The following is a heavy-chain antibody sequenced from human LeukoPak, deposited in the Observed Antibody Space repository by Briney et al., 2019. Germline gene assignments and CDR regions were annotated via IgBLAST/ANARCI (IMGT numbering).Heavy chain of an antibody. CDR3: ARGQGGITMIVVAFDY. Sequence: SETLSLTCAVYGGSFSGYYWSWIRQPPGKGLEWIGEINHSGSTNYNPSLKSRVTISVDTSKNQFSLKLSSVTAADTAVYYCARGQGGITMIVVAFDYWGQGTLVTVSS. CDR2: INHSGST. V-gene: IGHV4-34*01. J-gene: IGHJ4*02. D-gene: IGHD3-22*01. CDR1: GGSFSGYY.